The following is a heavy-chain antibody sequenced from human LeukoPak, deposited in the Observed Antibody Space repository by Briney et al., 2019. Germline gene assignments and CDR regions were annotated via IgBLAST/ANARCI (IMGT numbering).Heavy chain of an antibody. CDR1: GFTFSSYN. Sequence: GGSLRLSCAASGFTFSSYNMNWVRQAPGKGLEWVSLISSSSSYIYYADSVKGRFTISRDNAKNSLYLQMNSLRAEDTAVYYCARDLNCGGDRYPTDPYYYYYGMDVWGQGTTVTVSS. J-gene: IGHJ6*02. V-gene: IGHV3-21*01. CDR2: ISSSSSYI. D-gene: IGHD2-21*02. CDR3: ARDLNCGGDRYPTDPYYYYYGMDV.